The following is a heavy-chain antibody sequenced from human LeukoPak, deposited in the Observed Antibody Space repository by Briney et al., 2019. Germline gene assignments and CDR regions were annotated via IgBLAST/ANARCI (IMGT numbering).Heavy chain of an antibody. CDR2: ISGSGGST. Sequence: PGGSLRLSCAASGFTFSSYAMSWVRQAPGKGLEWVSAISGSGGSTYYADSVKGRFTISRDNAKNSLYLQMISLRAEDTAVYYCARVDYTMVPYYFDYWGQGTLVTVSS. V-gene: IGHV3-23*01. CDR1: GFTFSSYA. D-gene: IGHD3-10*01. CDR3: ARVDYTMVPYYFDY. J-gene: IGHJ4*02.